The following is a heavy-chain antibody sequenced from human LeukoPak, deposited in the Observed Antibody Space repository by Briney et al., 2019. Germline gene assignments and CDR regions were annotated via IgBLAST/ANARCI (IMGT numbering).Heavy chain of an antibody. CDR1: GFTFSSEA. CDR2: IGSNGVNK. Sequence: PGGSLRLSCVASGFTFSSEAMHWVRQAPGKGLEYVSSIGSNGVNKYYANSVKARFTVSRDYSRSTVYLQMASLKPEDSAVYYCARANVPDYYDASGYSDWFDPWGQGTLVTVST. CDR3: ARANVPDYYDASGYSDWFDP. J-gene: IGHJ5*02. V-gene: IGHV3-64*01. D-gene: IGHD3-22*01.